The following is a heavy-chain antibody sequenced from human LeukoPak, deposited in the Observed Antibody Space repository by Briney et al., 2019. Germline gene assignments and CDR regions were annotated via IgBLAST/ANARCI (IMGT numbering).Heavy chain of an antibody. J-gene: IGHJ3*02. CDR2: ISDGGST. D-gene: IGHD2-15*01. Sequence: PSETLSLTCTVSDDSIRSSDYYWGCIRQSPGKGLEWIGTISDGGSTYYNPSLKSRIIISVDTSKNQFSLQLSSVTAADTAVYYCVRHCCSSPSKRTFDIWGQGTLVAVSS. V-gene: IGHV4-39*01. CDR3: VRHCCSSPSKRTFDI. CDR1: DDSIRSSDYY.